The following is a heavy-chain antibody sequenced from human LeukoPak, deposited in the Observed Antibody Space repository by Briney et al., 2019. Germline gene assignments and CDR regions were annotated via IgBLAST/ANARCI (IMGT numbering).Heavy chain of an antibody. CDR1: GGSISSYY. D-gene: IGHD1-1*01. V-gene: IGHV4-59*01. CDR2: IYYSGST. CDR3: AIGSPAMVQLDY. J-gene: IGHJ4*02. Sequence: SETLSLTCTVSGGSISSYYWSWIRRPPGKGLEWIGYIYYSGSTNYNPSLKSRVTISVDTSKNQFSLKLSSVTAADTAVYYCAIGSPAMVQLDYWGQGTLVTVSS.